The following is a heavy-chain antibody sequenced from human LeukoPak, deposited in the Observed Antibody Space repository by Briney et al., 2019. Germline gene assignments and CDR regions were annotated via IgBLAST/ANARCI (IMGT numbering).Heavy chain of an antibody. V-gene: IGHV3-20*04. CDR3: ARVSGLGSYYDSSGYPDY. Sequence: GGSLRLSCAASGFTFSSYAMSWVRQAPGKGLEWVSAISGSGGSTGYADSVKGRFTISRDNAKNSLYLQMNSLRAEDTALYYCARVSGLGSYYDSSGYPDYWGQGTLVTVSS. CDR1: GFTFSSYA. D-gene: IGHD3-22*01. J-gene: IGHJ4*02. CDR2: ISGSGGST.